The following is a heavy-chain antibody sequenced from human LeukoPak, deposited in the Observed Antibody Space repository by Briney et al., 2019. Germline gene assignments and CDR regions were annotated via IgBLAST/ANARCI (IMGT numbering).Heavy chain of an antibody. Sequence: PSETLSLTCTVSGGSISSYYWSWIRQPPGKGLEWIGYIYYSGSTNYNPSLKSRVTISVDTSKNQFSLKLSSVTAADTAVYYCARHRSAMVVGALYYFDYWGQGTLVTVSS. V-gene: IGHV4-59*08. D-gene: IGHD5-18*01. J-gene: IGHJ4*02. CDR1: GGSISSYY. CDR3: ARHRSAMVVGALYYFDY. CDR2: IYYSGST.